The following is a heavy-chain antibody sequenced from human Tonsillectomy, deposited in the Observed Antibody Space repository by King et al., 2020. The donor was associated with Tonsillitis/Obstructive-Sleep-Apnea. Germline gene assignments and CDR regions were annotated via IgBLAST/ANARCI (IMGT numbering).Heavy chain of an antibody. CDR3: AKAHDYLLGDYAFDI. Sequence: VQLVESGGGVVQPGRSLRLSCAASGFTFSSYGMHWVRQAPGKGLEWVAVISYDGSNTYYADSVKGRFTISRDNSKNTLYVQMNSLRAEDTAVYYCAKAHDYLLGDYAFDIWGQGTMVPVSS. CDR2: ISYDGSNT. J-gene: IGHJ3*02. V-gene: IGHV3-30*18. D-gene: IGHD3-16*01. CDR1: GFTFSSYG.